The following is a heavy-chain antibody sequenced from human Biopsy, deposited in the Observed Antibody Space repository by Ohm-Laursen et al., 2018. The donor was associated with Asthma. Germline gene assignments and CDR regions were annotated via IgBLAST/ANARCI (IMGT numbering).Heavy chain of an antibody. CDR3: ARDLPPTNQLGELSEGFDY. D-gene: IGHD3-16*02. V-gene: IGHV3-21*01. J-gene: IGHJ4*02. CDR2: ISSSSSYI. Sequence: GSLRLSCAASGFTFRTYSMSWVRQAPGKGLEWVSSISSSSSYIYYADSVKGRFTISRDNSKNTLYLQMNSLRAEDTAVYYCARDLPPTNQLGELSEGFDYWGQGTLVTVSS. CDR1: GFTFRTYS.